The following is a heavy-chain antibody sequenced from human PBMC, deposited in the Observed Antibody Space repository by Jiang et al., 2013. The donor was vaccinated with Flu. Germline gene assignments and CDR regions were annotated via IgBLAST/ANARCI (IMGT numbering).Heavy chain of an antibody. Sequence: PGKGLEWMGIIYPGDSDTRYSPSFQGQVTISADKSISTAYLQWSSLKASDTAMYYCARQYSSSSEYFDYWGQGTLVTVSS. CDR3: ARQYSSSSEYFDY. D-gene: IGHD6-6*01. V-gene: IGHV5-51*01. CDR2: IYPGDSDT. J-gene: IGHJ4*02.